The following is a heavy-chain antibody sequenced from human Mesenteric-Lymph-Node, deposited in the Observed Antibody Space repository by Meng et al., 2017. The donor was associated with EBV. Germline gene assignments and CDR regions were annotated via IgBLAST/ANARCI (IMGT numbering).Heavy chain of an antibody. CDR3: ARDKERYCSSTSCYPGWRY. CDR1: GYTLTSYG. Sequence: LGQAEAEVRKPGASVKVSGKPPGYTLTSYGISWVRQAPGQGLEWMGWISAYNGNTNYAQKLQGRVTMTTDTSTSTAYMELRSLRSDDSAVYYCARDKERYCSSTSCYPGWRYWGQGTLVTVSS. V-gene: IGHV1-18*01. D-gene: IGHD2-2*01. CDR2: ISAYNGNT. J-gene: IGHJ4*02.